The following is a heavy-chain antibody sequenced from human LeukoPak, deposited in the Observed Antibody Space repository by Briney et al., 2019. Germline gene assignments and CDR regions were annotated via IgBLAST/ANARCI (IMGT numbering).Heavy chain of an antibody. V-gene: IGHV4-34*01. CDR3: ARDNYYDSSGYCLDY. CDR1: GFTFSSYA. CDR2: INHSGST. Sequence: GSLRLSCAASGFTFSSYAMSWIRQPPGKGLEWIGEINHSGSTNYNPSLKSRVTISVDTSKNQFSLKLSSVTAADTAVYYCARDNYYDSSGYCLDYWGQGTLVTVSS. D-gene: IGHD3-22*01. J-gene: IGHJ4*02.